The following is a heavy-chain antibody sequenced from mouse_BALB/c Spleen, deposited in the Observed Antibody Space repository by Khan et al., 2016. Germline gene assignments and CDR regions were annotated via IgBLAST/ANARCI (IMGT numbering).Heavy chain of an antibody. CDR1: GYSITSDYA. Sequence: EVQLQGSGPGLVKPSQTLSLTCTVTGYSITSDYAWNWIRQFPGNKLEWMGYISYSGSTSYNPSLKSRISITRDTSKNQFFLQLNSVTTEDTATYYCAINWDEEDYWGQGTLVTVSA. CDR3: AINWDEEDY. J-gene: IGHJ3*01. CDR2: ISYSGST. V-gene: IGHV3-2*02. D-gene: IGHD4-1*02.